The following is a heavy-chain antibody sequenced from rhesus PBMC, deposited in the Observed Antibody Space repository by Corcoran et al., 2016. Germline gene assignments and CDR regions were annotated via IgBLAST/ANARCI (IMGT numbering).Heavy chain of an antibody. V-gene: IGHV4-122*02. CDR2: ITYSGST. J-gene: IGHJ4*01. D-gene: IGHD6-31*01. CDR3: ARDLYSSGWNNFDY. CDR1: GYSISGYY. Sequence: QVQLQESGPGLVKPSETLSLTCAVSGYSISGYYWSWIRQAPRKGLVWIGYITYSGSTSYNPSLKSRVTISRDTSKNQFSLKLSSVTAADTAVYYCARDLYSSGWNNFDYWGQGVLVTVSS.